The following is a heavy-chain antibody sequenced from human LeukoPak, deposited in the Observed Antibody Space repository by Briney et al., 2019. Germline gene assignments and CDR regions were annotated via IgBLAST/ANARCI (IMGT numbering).Heavy chain of an antibody. D-gene: IGHD3-22*01. V-gene: IGHV3-9*01. CDR1: GFTFSSYS. J-gene: IGHJ4*02. CDR2: IRWNGGGI. CDR3: VNGDNSSGYYYTWTY. Sequence: PGGSLRLSCAASGFTFSSYSMNWVRQAPGKGLEWVSGIRWNGGGIAYADSVKGRFTISRDNAKNSLYLQMNRLRAEDTALYYCVNGDNSSGYYYTWTYWGQGTLVTVSS.